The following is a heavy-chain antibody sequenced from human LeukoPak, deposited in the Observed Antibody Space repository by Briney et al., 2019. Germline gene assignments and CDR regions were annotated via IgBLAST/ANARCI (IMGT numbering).Heavy chain of an antibody. J-gene: IGHJ4*02. Sequence: ASVKVSCKASGGTFSSYAISWVRQAPGQGLEWMGGIIPIFGTANYAQKFQSRVTITADESTSTAYMELSSLRSEDTAVYYCARGIASSSGAKQVFDYWGQGTLVTVSS. CDR2: IIPIFGTA. CDR3: ARGIASSSGAKQVFDY. CDR1: GGTFSSYA. V-gene: IGHV1-69*13. D-gene: IGHD6-19*01.